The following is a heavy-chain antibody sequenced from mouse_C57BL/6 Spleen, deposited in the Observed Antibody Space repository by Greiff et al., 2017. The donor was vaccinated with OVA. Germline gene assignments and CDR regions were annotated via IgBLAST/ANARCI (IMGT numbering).Heavy chain of an antibody. V-gene: IGHV1-19*01. J-gene: IGHJ2*01. CDR2: INPYNGGT. D-gene: IGHD2-1*01. CDR3: AREGNYGSFDY. CDR1: GYTFTDYY. Sequence: DVQLQESGPVLVKPGASVKMSCKASGYTFTDYYMNWVKQSHGKSLEWIGVINPYNGGTSYNQKFKGKATLTVDKSSSTAYMELNSLTSEDSAVYYCAREGNYGSFDYWGQGTTLTVSS.